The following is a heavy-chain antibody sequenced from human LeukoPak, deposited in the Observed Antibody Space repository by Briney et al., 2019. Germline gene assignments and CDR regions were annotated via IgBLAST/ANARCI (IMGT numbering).Heavy chain of an antibody. V-gene: IGHV4-30-4*07. Sequence: PSETLSLTCAVSGGSISRSGYSWSWIRQPPGKGLDWIAYIYYTGSTYYNPSLKSRVTISLDTSKNQFSLKLSSVTAADTAVYYCAREMMPLAYMDVWGKGTTVTISS. CDR1: GGSISRSGYS. CDR2: IYYTGST. D-gene: IGHD2-2*01. J-gene: IGHJ6*03. CDR3: AREMMPLAYMDV.